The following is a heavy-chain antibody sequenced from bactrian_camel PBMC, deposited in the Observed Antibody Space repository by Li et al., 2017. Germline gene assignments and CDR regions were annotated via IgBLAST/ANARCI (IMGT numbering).Heavy chain of an antibody. D-gene: IGHD1*01. J-gene: IGHJ4*01. V-gene: IGHV3S55*01. Sequence: QVQLVESGGGSVQAGGSLKLSCVASGLRVEFGRWGMGWFRQRPGFEREWVSTISTTGTTRNTDSVKGRFTISEDNAKHTLYLQMNDLKPEDSAMYYCAADPGGRIDTFPEFWPGPEALGQFWGQGTQVTV. CDR1: GLRVEFGRWG. CDR2: ISTTGTT. CDR3: AADPGGRIDTFPEFWPGPEALGQF.